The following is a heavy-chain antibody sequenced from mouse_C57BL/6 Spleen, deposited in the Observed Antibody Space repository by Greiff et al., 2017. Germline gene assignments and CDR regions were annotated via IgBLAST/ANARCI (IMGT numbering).Heavy chain of an antibody. J-gene: IGHJ1*03. CDR1: GYTFTSYW. D-gene: IGHD1-1*01. V-gene: IGHV1-69*01. CDR2: IDPSDSYT. Sequence: QVQLQQPVAELVMPGASVKLSCKASGYTFTSYWMHWVKQRPGQGLEWIGEIDPSDSYTNYNQKFKGKSTLTVDKSSSTAYMQLSSLTSEDSAVYYCARPYYYGSSLWYFDVWGTGTTVTVSS. CDR3: ARPYYYGSSLWYFDV.